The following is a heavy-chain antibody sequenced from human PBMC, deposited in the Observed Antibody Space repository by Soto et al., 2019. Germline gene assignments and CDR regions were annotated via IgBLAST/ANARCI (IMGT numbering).Heavy chain of an antibody. CDR1: GGSISSTSHY. D-gene: IGHD3-3*01. CDR3: ARHPSLYSDVWNGYYSGFDL. V-gene: IGHV4-39*01. Sequence: PSETLSLTCTVSGGSISSTSHYWGWIRQPPGKGLEWIGGMSDSGTTYSAPSLRSRLTISVESSKNQFSLRLTSVPAADAAIYYCARHPSLYSDVWNGYYSGFDLWGQGTMVTVSS. J-gene: IGHJ4*02. CDR2: MSDSGTT.